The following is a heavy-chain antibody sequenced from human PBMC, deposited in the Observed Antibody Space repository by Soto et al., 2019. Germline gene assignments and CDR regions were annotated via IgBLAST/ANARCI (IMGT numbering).Heavy chain of an antibody. Sequence: ASVKVSCKASGYTFTSYGIGWVRQAPRQGLEWIGWISTYNGNTNYAQKSQGRVTMTTDTSTSTAYMELRSLRFDDTAVYYCARDGAYSGYVNWGQGTLVTVSS. CDR3: ARDGAYSGYVN. V-gene: IGHV1-18*01. CDR1: GYTFTSYG. D-gene: IGHD5-12*01. J-gene: IGHJ4*02. CDR2: ISTYNGNT.